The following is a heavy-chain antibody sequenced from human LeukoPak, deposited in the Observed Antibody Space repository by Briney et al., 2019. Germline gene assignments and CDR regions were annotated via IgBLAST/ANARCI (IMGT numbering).Heavy chain of an antibody. V-gene: IGHV3-23*01. CDR3: AKDEPLSWGIAVAGKRYNWFDP. D-gene: IGHD6-19*01. CDR2: ISGSGGST. CDR1: GFTFSSYA. Sequence: QPGGSLRLSCAASGFTFSSYAMSWVRQAPGKGLEWVSAISGSGGSTYYADSVKGRFTISRDNSKNTLYLQMNSLRAEDTAVYYCAKDEPLSWGIAVAGKRYNWFDPWGQGTLVTVSS. J-gene: IGHJ5*02.